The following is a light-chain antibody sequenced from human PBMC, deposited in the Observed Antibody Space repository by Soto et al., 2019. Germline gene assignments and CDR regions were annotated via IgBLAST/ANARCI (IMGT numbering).Light chain of an antibody. V-gene: IGLV2-23*02. CDR2: EVY. Sequence: QSVLTQPASVSGSPGQSITIPCTGSSSDVGSYNLVSWYQHHPGKAPKLIISEVYKRPSGISNRFSGSKSGNTASLTISGLQAEDEADYYCCSYAGSSAFSVFGGGTKLTVL. J-gene: IGLJ2*01. CDR1: SSDVGSYNL. CDR3: CSYAGSSAFSV.